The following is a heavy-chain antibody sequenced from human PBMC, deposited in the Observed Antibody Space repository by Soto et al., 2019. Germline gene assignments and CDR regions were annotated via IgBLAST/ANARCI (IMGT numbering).Heavy chain of an antibody. CDR3: AGGGVRGVITRTRDYYGMDV. D-gene: IGHD3-10*01. J-gene: IGHJ6*02. CDR2: IFPGDSDT. Sequence: GESLKISCKGSGYSFASYWIGWVRQMPGKGLEWMGVIFPGDSDTRYSPSFQGQVTISADKSISTAYLQWSSLKASDTAMYYCAGGGVRGVITRTRDYYGMDVWGQGTTVTVSS. V-gene: IGHV5-51*01. CDR1: GYSFASYW.